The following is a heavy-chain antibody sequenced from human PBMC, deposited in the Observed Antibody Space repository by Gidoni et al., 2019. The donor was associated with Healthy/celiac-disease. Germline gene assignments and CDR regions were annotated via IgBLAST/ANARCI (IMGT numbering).Heavy chain of an antibody. J-gene: IGHJ3*02. Sequence: QVQLVESGGGVVQPGRSLRLSCAASGFTLRSYAMHWVRQAPGKGLEWVAVISYDRSNKYYADSVKGRFTISRDNSKNTLYLQMNSLRAEDTAVYYCARELRFLEWLPPEGAFDIWGQGTMVTVSS. CDR1: GFTLRSYA. CDR2: ISYDRSNK. D-gene: IGHD3-3*01. CDR3: ARELRFLEWLPPEGAFDI. V-gene: IGHV3-30-3*01.